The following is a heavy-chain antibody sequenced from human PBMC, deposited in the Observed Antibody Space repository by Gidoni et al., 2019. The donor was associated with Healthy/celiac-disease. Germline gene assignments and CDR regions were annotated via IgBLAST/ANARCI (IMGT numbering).Heavy chain of an antibody. V-gene: IGHV3-49*03. CDR3: TREEGGYSGYDTVYYYYYGMDV. D-gene: IGHD5-12*01. J-gene: IGHJ6*02. CDR2: IRSKAYGGTT. CDR1: GFTFGDYA. Sequence: EVQLVESGRGLVQPGRSLRLSCTASGFTFGDYAMSWFRQAPGKGLEWVGFIRSKAYGGTTEYAASVKGRFTISRDDSKSIAYLQMNSLKTEDTAVYYCTREEGGYSGYDTVYYYYYGMDVWGQGTTVTVSS.